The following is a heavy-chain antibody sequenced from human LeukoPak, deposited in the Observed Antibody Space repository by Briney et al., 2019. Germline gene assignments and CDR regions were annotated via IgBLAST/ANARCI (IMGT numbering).Heavy chain of an antibody. CDR1: GFTFSSYE. D-gene: IGHD3-22*01. V-gene: IGHV3-48*03. CDR3: ARVRGYYYDSSGYLVDY. Sequence: GGSLRLSCAASGFTFSSYEINWVRQAPGKGLEWVSYMSSSGSTIYYADSVKGRFTISRDNAKNSLYLQMNSLRAEDTAVYYCARVRGYYYDSSGYLVDYWGQGTLVTVSS. CDR2: MSSSGSTI. J-gene: IGHJ4*02.